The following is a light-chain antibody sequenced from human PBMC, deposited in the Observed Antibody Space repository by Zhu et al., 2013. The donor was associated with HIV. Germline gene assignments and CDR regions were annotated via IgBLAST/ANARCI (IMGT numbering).Light chain of an antibody. CDR3: SSYAGGYTLR. Sequence: QSALTQPASVSGSPGQSITISCTGTNNDIGYYNYVSWYQQYPDKAPKLIIYEVSDRPSGISDRFSGSKSGITASLTISGLQAEDEGDYFCSSYAGGYTLRFGGGTKVTVL. CDR1: NNDIGYYNY. V-gene: IGLV2-14*01. CDR2: EVS. J-gene: IGLJ3*02.